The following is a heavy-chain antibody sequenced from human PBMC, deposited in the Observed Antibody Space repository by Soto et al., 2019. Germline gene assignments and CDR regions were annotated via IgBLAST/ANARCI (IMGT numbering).Heavy chain of an antibody. CDR3: ARGRGAAADYFDF. V-gene: IGHV3-11*05. D-gene: IGHD6-13*01. CDR2: ISRSTSHT. J-gene: IGHJ4*02. Sequence: QVQLVESGGGLVKPGGSLRLSCAVSGFTFSDYYMTWIRQAPGKGLEWVSYISRSTSHTNHAESVKGRFTISRDNAKNSRFLQMNSLRAEDTAVYYCARGRGAAADYFDFWGQGNLVTVSS. CDR1: GFTFSDYY.